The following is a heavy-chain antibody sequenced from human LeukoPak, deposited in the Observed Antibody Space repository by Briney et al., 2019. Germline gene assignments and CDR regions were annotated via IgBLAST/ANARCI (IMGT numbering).Heavy chain of an antibody. Sequence: PGGSLRLSWAASGFTFSSYAMHWVRQAPGKGLEWVAVISYDGSNKYYADSVKGRFTISRDNSKNTLYLQMNSLRAEDTAVYYCARDLGGHNLLGYWGQGTLVTVSS. CDR3: ARDLGGHNLLGY. CDR1: GFTFSSYA. J-gene: IGHJ4*02. V-gene: IGHV3-30-3*01. D-gene: IGHD3-16*01. CDR2: ISYDGSNK.